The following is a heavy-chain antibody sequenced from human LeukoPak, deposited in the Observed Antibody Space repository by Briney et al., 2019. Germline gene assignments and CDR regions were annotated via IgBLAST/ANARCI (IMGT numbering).Heavy chain of an antibody. J-gene: IGHJ4*02. CDR3: ARGRRWDIVLMVYAILSGRFDY. CDR2: INHSGST. CDR1: GGSVSSGDYY. V-gene: IGHV4-61*08. Sequence: SETLSLTCTVSGGSVSSGDYYWTWIRQPPGKGLEWIGEINHSGSTNYNPSLKSRVTISVDTSKNQFSLKLSSVTAADTAMYYCARGRRWDIVLMVYAILSGRFDYWGQGTLVTVSS. D-gene: IGHD2-8*01.